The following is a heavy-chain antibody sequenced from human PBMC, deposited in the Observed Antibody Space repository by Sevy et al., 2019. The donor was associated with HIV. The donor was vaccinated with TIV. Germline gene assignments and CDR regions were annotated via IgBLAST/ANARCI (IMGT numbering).Heavy chain of an antibody. Sequence: ASVKVSCKASGYTFSGYDINWVRQPTGQGLEWMGWMNPDSGRRGYAPKFQGRVTMTTNASIDTAYMELPRLRYEDSAVYYCARADLDSSTFFYYYGMDVWGQGTTVTVSS. J-gene: IGHJ6*02. CDR1: GYTFSGYD. V-gene: IGHV1-8*02. D-gene: IGHD6-13*01. CDR2: MNPDSGRR. CDR3: ARADLDSSTFFYYYGMDV.